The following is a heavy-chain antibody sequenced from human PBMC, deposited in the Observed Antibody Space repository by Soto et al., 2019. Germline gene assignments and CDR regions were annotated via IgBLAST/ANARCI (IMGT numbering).Heavy chain of an antibody. CDR3: THSRYRNGYLPFDY. V-gene: IGHV3-74*03. J-gene: IGHJ4*02. CDR1: GFTFSSYW. Sequence: GGSLRLSCAASGFTFSSYWMHWVRQVHGKGLVWVSRINPDASSIMYADSVKGRFTISKDDAKNTLYLQVNSLRAEDTAVYYCTHSRYRNGYLPFDYWGQGTLVTVSS. D-gene: IGHD5-18*01. CDR2: INPDASSI.